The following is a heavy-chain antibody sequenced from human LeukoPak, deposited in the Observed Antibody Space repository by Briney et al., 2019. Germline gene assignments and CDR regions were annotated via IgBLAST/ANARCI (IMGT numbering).Heavy chain of an antibody. CDR2: INPSDGST. Sequence: ASVKVSCKASGYTFTSYYMHWVRQAPGQGLEWMGIINPSDGSTSYAQKFQGRVTMTRDTSTSTVYMELSSLRSEDTAVYYCAREAYKDNNHYYRAFDIWGQGTMVTVSS. D-gene: IGHD1-14*01. CDR3: AREAYKDNNHYYRAFDI. CDR1: GYTFTSYY. V-gene: IGHV1-46*01. J-gene: IGHJ3*02.